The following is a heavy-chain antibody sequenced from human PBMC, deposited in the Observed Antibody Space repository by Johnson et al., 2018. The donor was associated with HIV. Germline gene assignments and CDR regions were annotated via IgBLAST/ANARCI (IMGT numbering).Heavy chain of an antibody. CDR1: GFTFSNAW. V-gene: IGHV3-15*01. D-gene: IGHD1-26*01. J-gene: IGHJ3*02. Sequence: VQLVESGGGVVQPGGSLRLSCAASGFTFSNAWMSWVRQAPGKGLEWVGRIKSKTDGGTTDYAAPVNGRFTISRDDSKNTLYLQMNGLKTEETAVYYCPTDPGEWELLGDGDAFDIWGQGTMVTVSS. CDR3: PTDPGEWELLGDGDAFDI. CDR2: IKSKTDGGTT.